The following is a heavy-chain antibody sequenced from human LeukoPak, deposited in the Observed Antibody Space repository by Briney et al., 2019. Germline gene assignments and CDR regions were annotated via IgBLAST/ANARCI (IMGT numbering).Heavy chain of an antibody. D-gene: IGHD1-26*01. V-gene: IGHV3-23*01. CDR1: GFTFSGYS. J-gene: IGHJ4*02. Sequence: PGGSLRLSCAASGFTFSGYSMSWVRQAPGKGLEWVSTLISGGSHTDYADSVQGRFTVSRDYSKNKLYLQMDSLRAEDTAVYYFAKLPLVGTYFDYWGQGTLVTVSS. CDR2: LISGGSHT. CDR3: AKLPLVGTYFDY.